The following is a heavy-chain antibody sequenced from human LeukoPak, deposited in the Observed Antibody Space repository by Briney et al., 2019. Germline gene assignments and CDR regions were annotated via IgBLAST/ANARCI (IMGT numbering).Heavy chain of an antibody. CDR1: GFTFSNSW. D-gene: IGHD1-26*01. CDR3: AKFSGSYADY. V-gene: IGHV3-52*01. CDR2: IKCDGIEK. J-gene: IGHJ4*02. Sequence: GGSLRLSCAASGFTFSNSWMPWVCQAPEKGLEWVADIKCDGIEKNYVDSVKGRFTISRDNAKNSLYLQMNSLRAEDTAVYYCAKFSGSYADYWGQGTLVTVSS.